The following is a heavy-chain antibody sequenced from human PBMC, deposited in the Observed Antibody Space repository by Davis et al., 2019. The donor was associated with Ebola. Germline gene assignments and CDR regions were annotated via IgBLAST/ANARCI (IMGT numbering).Heavy chain of an antibody. D-gene: IGHD6-6*01. V-gene: IGHV1-2*02. J-gene: IGHJ4*02. Sequence: ASVKVSCKASGLTFTENHFHWVRQAPGQGLEWLGWINLKNGNTFYEQKFRGRVTMTADTSTTTAYMELRSLRSDDTAVYYCARDPGAALLDHWGQGTPVTVSS. CDR1: GLTFTENH. CDR2: INLKNGNT. CDR3: ARDPGAALLDH.